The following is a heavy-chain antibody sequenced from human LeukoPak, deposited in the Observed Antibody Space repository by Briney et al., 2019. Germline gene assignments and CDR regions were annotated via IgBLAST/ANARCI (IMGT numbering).Heavy chain of an antibody. D-gene: IGHD3-3*01. CDR1: GFTFSSYW. V-gene: IGHV3-74*01. Sequence: GGSLSLSCAASGFTFSSYWMHWVRQAPGKGLVWVSRINSDGSSTSYADSVKGRFTISRDNAKNTLYLQMNSLRAEDTAVYYCARGSLTYYDFWSGLRAYWGQGTLVTVSS. CDR3: ARGSLTYYDFWSGLRAY. J-gene: IGHJ4*02. CDR2: INSDGSST.